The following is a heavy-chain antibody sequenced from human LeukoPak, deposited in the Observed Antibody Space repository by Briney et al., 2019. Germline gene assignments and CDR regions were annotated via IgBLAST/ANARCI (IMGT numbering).Heavy chain of an antibody. Sequence: GASVKVSCRASGYNFSAYGMTWVRQAPGQGLEWVGWVTSDNRDTKYAPKFQGRVTMTTDMSSTTAYMELRSLRSDDTAVYYCARGSHEYWNDYWGQGTLVTVSS. D-gene: IGHD1-1*01. CDR3: ARGSHEYWNDY. CDR2: VTSDNRDT. V-gene: IGHV1-18*01. J-gene: IGHJ4*02. CDR1: GYNFSAYG.